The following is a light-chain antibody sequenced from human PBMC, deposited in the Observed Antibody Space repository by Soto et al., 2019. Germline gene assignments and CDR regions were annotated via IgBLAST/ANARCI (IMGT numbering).Light chain of an antibody. V-gene: IGLV2-11*01. Sequence: QSALTQPRSVSGSPGQSVTISCTGTSSDVGGYNYVSWYQQHPGKAPKLMIYDVSKRPSGVPDRFSGSKSGNTASLTISGLQAEDEADYYCCSYGVVFGGGTKLTVL. J-gene: IGLJ2*01. CDR2: DVS. CDR1: SSDVGGYNY. CDR3: CSYGVV.